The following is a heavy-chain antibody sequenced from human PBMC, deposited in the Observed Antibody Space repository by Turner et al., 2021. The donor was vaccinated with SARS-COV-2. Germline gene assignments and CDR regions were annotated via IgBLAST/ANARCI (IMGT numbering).Heavy chain of an antibody. V-gene: IGHV3-13*01. CDR3: ARETSDYSDYGVGWYLDL. CDR1: GFTFSTSD. D-gene: IGHD4-17*01. Sequence: EEQLVESGGGLVQPGGSLRLSCAASGFTFSTSDMPWVRQPIGKGLEWASAIGRGCDTYYPGSVEGRFTISRDNAKNSLFLQMNSLRPGDTAVYYCARETSDYSDYGVGWYLDLWGRGTLVTVSS. J-gene: IGHJ2*01. CDR2: IGRGCDT.